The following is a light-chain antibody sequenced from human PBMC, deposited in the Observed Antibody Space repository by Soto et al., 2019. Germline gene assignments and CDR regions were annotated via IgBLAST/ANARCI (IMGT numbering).Light chain of an antibody. CDR2: GAS. CDR1: QSVSSSY. J-gene: IGKJ1*01. CDR3: QQYGSSPLGT. V-gene: IGKV3-20*01. Sequence: EIVLTQSPGTLSLSPGERATLSCRASQSVSSSYLAWYQQKPGQAPRLLIYGASSRATGIPDRFSGSGSGKDFTLTISRLEPEDFAVYYCQQYGSSPLGTFGQGTKVEIK.